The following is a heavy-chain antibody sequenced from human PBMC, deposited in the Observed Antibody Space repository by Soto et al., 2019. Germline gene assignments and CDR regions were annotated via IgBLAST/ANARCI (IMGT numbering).Heavy chain of an antibody. V-gene: IGHV1-69*02. CDR1: GGTFSSYT. Sequence: AASVNLSCKASGGTFSSYTISWVRQAPGQGLEWMGRIIPILGIANYAQKFQGRVTITADKSTSTAYMELSSLRSEDTAVYFCAKMAIHNRNDVTDYWGQGTLVTVSS. CDR3: AKMAIHNRNDVTDY. CDR2: IIPILGIA. J-gene: IGHJ4*02. D-gene: IGHD1-20*01.